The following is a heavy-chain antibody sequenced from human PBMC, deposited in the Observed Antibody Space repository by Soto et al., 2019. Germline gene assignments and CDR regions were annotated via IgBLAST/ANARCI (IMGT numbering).Heavy chain of an antibody. V-gene: IGHV2-5*02. CDR2: IYWDDDK. CDR3: DHVGGLEEWLDRLAP. Sequence: QITLKESGPSLVKPTQTLTLTCTFSGFSLTTTGVGVVWIRQPPGKALEWLALIYWDDDKHYSPSLRSRLTVTKDTTNNQVVLTLTNVDPADTGTYFCDHVGGLEEWLDRLAPWGQGTLVTVSS. D-gene: IGHD6-19*01. CDR1: GFSLTTTGVG. J-gene: IGHJ5*02.